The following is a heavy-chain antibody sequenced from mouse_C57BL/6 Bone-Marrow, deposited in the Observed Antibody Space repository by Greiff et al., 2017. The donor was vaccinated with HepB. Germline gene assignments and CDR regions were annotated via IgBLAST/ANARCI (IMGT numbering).Heavy chain of an antibody. CDR1: GYTFTSYW. V-gene: IGHV1-74*01. J-gene: IGHJ2*01. Sequence: QVQLQQPGAELVKPGASVKVSCKASGYTFTSYWMHWVKQRPGQGLEWIGRIHPSDGDTNYNQKFKGKATLTVDKSSSTAYMQLSSLTSEDSAVYYCAIRGGTANYFDYWGQGTTLTVSS. D-gene: IGHD1-2*01. CDR2: IHPSDGDT. CDR3: AIRGGTANYFDY.